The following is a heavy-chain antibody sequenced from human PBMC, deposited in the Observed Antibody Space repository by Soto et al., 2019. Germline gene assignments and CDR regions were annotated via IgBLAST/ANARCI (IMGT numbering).Heavy chain of an antibody. D-gene: IGHD4-17*01. Sequence: SETLSLTCTVSGGSISSGGYYWSWIRHHPGKGLEWIGYIYYSGSTYYAPSLKSRVTISVDTSKNQFSVKLSSVTVADTAVYYCAKTTVPSYYYGMDVWGQGTTVTVSS. CDR2: IYYSGST. CDR1: GGSISSGGYY. CDR3: AKTTVPSYYYGMDV. V-gene: IGHV4-31*03. J-gene: IGHJ6*02.